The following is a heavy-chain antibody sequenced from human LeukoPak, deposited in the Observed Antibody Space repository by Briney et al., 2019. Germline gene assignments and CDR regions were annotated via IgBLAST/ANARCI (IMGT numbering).Heavy chain of an antibody. CDR2: ISSSSSYT. CDR3: ASVAGEFDY. CDR1: GFTFTTYS. J-gene: IGHJ4*02. V-gene: IGHV3-21*05. Sequence: GGSLRLSCAASGFTFTTYSMTWVRQAPGKGLEWVSYISSSSSYTNYADSVKGRFTISRDNAKNSLYLQMNSLRAEDTAVYYCASVAGEFDYWGQGTLVTVSS. D-gene: IGHD1-26*01.